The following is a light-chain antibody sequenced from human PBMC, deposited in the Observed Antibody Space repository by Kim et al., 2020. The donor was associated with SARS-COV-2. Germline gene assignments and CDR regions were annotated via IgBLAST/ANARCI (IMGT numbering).Light chain of an antibody. J-gene: IGKJ3*01. CDR3: QQLHTYPLT. CDR1: QGMSRD. V-gene: IGKV1-9*01. Sequence: ASVRDKVTITCRASQGMSRDLAWYQPKPGKPPKLLIYDASTLQSGVPSRFSGSGSGTDFTLTMTSLQPEDFATYSCQQLHTYPLTFGPGTKVDIK. CDR2: DAS.